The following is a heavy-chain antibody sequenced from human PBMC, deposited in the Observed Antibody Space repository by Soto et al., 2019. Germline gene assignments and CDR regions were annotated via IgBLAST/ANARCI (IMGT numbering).Heavy chain of an antibody. D-gene: IGHD2-2*01. J-gene: IGHJ3*01. CDR3: ARVKEGCGRTRCFRDAHDL. Sequence: QVQLQESGPGLVKPLETLSLTCTVSGGSINNYYWSWIRQPPGKGLEWIGYIHYSGSSKHNPSLKGRVTISPVTSKDQFSLRLTSVTAADTAIYYCARVKEGCGRTRCFRDAHDLWGPGTMVTFSS. CDR1: GGSINNYY. CDR2: IHYSGSS. V-gene: IGHV4-59*01.